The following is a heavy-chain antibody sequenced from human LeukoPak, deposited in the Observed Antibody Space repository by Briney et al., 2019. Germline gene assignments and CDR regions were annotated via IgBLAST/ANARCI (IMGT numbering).Heavy chain of an antibody. V-gene: IGHV3-23*01. D-gene: IGHD3-22*01. CDR3: AKSYYYDSSGYLPHDAFDI. CDR2: ISGSGGST. J-gene: IGHJ3*02. Sequence: GGSLRLSCAASGFTFSSYAMSWVRQAPGKGLEWVSGISGSGGSTYSADSVKGRFTISRDNSKNTLCLQMNSLRAEDTAVYCCAKSYYYDSSGYLPHDAFDIWGQGTMVTVSS. CDR1: GFTFSSYA.